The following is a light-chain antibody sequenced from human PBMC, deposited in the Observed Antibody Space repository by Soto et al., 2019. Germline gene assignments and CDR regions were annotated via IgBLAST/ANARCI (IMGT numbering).Light chain of an antibody. V-gene: IGKV1-5*03. J-gene: IGKJ1*01. CDR1: QSISNW. CDR2: KAS. CDR3: QQYDTYWT. Sequence: DIQMTQSPSTLSASVGDRVIITCRASQSISNWLAWYQQKPGKAPNHLIYKASSLKSGVPSRFSGSGSGTEFTLTISSLQPDDFATYYCQQYDTYWTFGQGTKVDIK.